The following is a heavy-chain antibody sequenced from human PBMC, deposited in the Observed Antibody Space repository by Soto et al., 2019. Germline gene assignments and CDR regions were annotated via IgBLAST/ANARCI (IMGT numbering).Heavy chain of an antibody. CDR1: GDSIRSSSYY. V-gene: IGHV4-39*07. CDR3: VSWCSLRYFDWTDY. J-gene: IGHJ4*02. CDR2: VYYSGST. D-gene: IGHD3-9*01. Sequence: NPSETLSLTCTVSGDSIRSSSYYWGWIRQPPGKGLEWIGSVYYSGSTFYNPSLKSRLTMSADTSKNQFSLRLTSVTAADTAVYYCVSWCSLRYFDWTDYWGQGTLVTLSS.